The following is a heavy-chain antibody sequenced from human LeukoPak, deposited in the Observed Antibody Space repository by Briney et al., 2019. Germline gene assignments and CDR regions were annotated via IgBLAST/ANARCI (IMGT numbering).Heavy chain of an antibody. D-gene: IGHD6-13*01. CDR1: GFTFNSYS. CDR2: ISSSTSYK. V-gene: IGHV3-21*01. Sequence: PGGSLRLSCAASGFTFNSYSMNWVRQAPGKGLEWVSSISSSTSYKYYADSVKGRFTISRDNAKNSLYLQMNSLRAEDTAVYYCARDQVPWQQLGYYYYYGMGVWGQGTTVTVSS. J-gene: IGHJ6*02. CDR3: ARDQVPWQQLGYYYYYGMGV.